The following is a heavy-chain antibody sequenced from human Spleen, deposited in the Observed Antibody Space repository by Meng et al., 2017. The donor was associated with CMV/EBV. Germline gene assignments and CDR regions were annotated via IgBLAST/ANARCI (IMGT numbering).Heavy chain of an antibody. J-gene: IGHJ4*02. V-gene: IGHV1-2*02. D-gene: IGHD3-3*02. CDR3: ARDLGLEFSDY. CDR2: INANSGGT. Sequence: SCKASGYAFTGYSRHWVRQAPGQGLEWMGWINANSGGTNYAQKFEGRVTMTRDTSISTAYMELSSLRSDDTAVYYCARDLGLEFSDYWGQGSLVTVSS. CDR1: GYAFTGYS.